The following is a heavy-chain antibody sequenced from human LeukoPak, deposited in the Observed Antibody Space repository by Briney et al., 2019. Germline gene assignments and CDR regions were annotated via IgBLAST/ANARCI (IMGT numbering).Heavy chain of an antibody. V-gene: IGHV4-61*02. CDR2: IYTSGST. D-gene: IGHD3-10*01. CDR3: ALGLLWFGELSGFDY. J-gene: IGHJ4*02. CDR1: GGSISSGSYY. Sequence: PSQTPSLTCTVSGGSISSGSYYWSWIRQPAGKGLEWIGRIYTSGSTNYNPSLKSRVTISVDTSKNQFSLKLSSVTAADTAVYYCALGLLWFGELSGFDYWGQGTLVTVSS.